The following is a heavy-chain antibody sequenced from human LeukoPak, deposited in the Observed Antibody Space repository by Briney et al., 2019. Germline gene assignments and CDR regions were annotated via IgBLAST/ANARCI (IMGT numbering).Heavy chain of an antibody. D-gene: IGHD5-18*01. CDR3: ARGYSYGYARLDP. Sequence: SETLSLTCTVSGGSISSYYWSWIRQPPGKGLEWIGYIYYSGSTNYNPSLKSRVTISVDTSKNQFSLKLSSVTAADTAVYYCARGYSYGYARLDPWGQGTLVTVSS. CDR2: IYYSGST. J-gene: IGHJ5*02. V-gene: IGHV4-59*01. CDR1: GGSISSYY.